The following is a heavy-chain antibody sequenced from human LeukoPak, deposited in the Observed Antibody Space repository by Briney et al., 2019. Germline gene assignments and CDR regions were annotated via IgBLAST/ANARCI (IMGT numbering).Heavy chain of an antibody. J-gene: IGHJ4*02. CDR3: ASAPGGAAFDY. Sequence: GASVKVSFKASGGTFSSYAISWVRQAPGQGLEWMGGIIPIFGTANYAQKFQGRVTITTDESTSTAYMELSSLRSEDTAVYYCASAPGGAAFDYWGQGTLVTVSS. V-gene: IGHV1-69*05. D-gene: IGHD4/OR15-4a*01. CDR1: GGTFSSYA. CDR2: IIPIFGTA.